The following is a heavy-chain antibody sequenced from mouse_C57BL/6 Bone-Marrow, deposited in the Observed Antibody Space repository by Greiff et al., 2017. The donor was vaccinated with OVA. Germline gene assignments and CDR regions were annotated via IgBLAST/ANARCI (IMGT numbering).Heavy chain of an antibody. J-gene: IGHJ2*01. D-gene: IGHD1-1*01. Sequence: QVQLKQPGAELVKPGASVKLSCKASGYTFTSYWMHWVKRRPGQGLEWIGMIHPNSGSTNYNEKFKSKATLTVDKSSSTAYMQLSSLTSEDSAVYYCAKDFITTVVAFDYWGQGTTLTVSS. V-gene: IGHV1-64*01. CDR1: GYTFTSYW. CDR3: AKDFITTVVAFDY. CDR2: IHPNSGST.